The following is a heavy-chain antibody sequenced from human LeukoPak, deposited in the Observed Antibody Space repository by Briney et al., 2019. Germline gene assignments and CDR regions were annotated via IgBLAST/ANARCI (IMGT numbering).Heavy chain of an antibody. CDR2: IIPIFGTA. V-gene: IGHV1-69*06. CDR3: ARDRGSGYDRFPQNQANCYYYYMDV. J-gene: IGHJ6*03. D-gene: IGHD5-12*01. CDR1: GGTFSSYA. Sequence: ASVKLSCKASGGTFSSYAISWVRQAPGQGLEWMGGIIPIFGTANYAQKFQGRVTITADKSTSTAYMELIGLRSEDTAVYYCARDRGSGYDRFPQNQANCYYYYMDVWGKGTTVTVSS.